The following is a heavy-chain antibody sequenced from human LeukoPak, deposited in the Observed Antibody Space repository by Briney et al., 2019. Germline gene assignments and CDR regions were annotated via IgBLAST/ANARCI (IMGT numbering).Heavy chain of an antibody. J-gene: IGHJ3*02. Sequence: SETLSLTSTVSGGSISGYYWSWIRQPPGKGLEWVGYIYYSGRTNYNPSLKSRVAISVDTSRNQFSLTLSSVTAADTAVYFCARTFSSSYPDAFDIWGQGTVVTVSS. CDR2: IYYSGRT. CDR3: ARTFSSSYPDAFDI. CDR1: GGSISGYY. D-gene: IGHD6-13*01. V-gene: IGHV4-59*08.